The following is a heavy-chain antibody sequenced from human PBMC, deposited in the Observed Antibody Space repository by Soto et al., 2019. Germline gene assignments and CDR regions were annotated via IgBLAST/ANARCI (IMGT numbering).Heavy chain of an antibody. CDR3: ARDPGGATGFDP. J-gene: IGHJ5*02. D-gene: IGHD3-10*01. V-gene: IGHV1-18*01. Sequence: QVRLVQSGAEEKRPGASVKVSCKTYGYSFTVYGISWVRQAPGQGLEWMGWMSTYTGDTNYARKFRGRVTMTTDISASTASMELRSLTSDDTAVYYCARDPGGATGFDPWGQGTPVIVST. CDR2: MSTYTGDT. CDR1: GYSFTVYG.